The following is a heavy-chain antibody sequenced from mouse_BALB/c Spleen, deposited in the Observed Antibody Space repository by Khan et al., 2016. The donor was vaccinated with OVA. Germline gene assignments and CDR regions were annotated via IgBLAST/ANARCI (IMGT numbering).Heavy chain of an antibody. J-gene: IGHJ1*01. CDR1: GFNIKDTY. V-gene: IGHV14-3*02. CDR3: AHPTYYAKNFDV. Sequence: IQLQQSGAELVKPGASVKLSCTASGFNIKDTYVHWVKERHEQGLEWIGRIAPGNANTEYGPKFQGKATITADTSSNTSYLQLSGLTSEDSAVYYCAHPTYYAKNFDVWGEGTTVTVSS. D-gene: IGHD1-1*01. CDR2: IAPGNANT.